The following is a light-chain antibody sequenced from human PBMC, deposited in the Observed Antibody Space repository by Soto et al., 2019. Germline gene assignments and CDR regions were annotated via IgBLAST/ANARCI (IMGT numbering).Light chain of an antibody. Sequence: EIVMTQSPLSLPVTPGEPASISCRSRQSLLHSNGNNYLDWYLQKPGQSPQVLIYLVSTRTSGVTHTFCGGGAGFYVTLKISRVEAEDFGAYYCMEALQSPITFGRGIRLEIK. J-gene: IGKJ5*01. V-gene: IGKV2-28*01. CDR1: QSLLHSNGNNY. CDR3: MEALQSPIT. CDR2: LVS.